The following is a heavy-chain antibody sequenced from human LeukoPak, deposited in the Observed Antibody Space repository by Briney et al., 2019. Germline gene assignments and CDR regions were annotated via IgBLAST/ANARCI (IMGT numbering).Heavy chain of an antibody. CDR2: INHSGST. CDR1: GGSFSDYY. J-gene: IGHJ6*02. Sequence: SETLSLTCAVYGGSFSDYYWSWIRQPPGKGLEWIGEINHSGSTNYNPSLKSRVTISVDTSKNHFSLKLSSVTAADTAVYYCARFFSGYNSYYYYGMDVWGQGTTVTVSS. CDR3: ARFFSGYNSYYYYGMDV. V-gene: IGHV4-34*01. D-gene: IGHD5-12*01.